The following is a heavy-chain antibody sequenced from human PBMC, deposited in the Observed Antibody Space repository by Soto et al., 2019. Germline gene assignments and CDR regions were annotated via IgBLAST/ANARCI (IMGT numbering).Heavy chain of an antibody. V-gene: IGHV3-53*01. D-gene: IGHD5-18*01. J-gene: IGHJ6*02. CDR2: IYSGGGT. CDR1: GFTVTSGS. CDR3: ARDATQYSYSTSYYYGMDV. Sequence: GGSLRLSCAASGFTVTSGSMSWVRQAPGRGLEWVSVIYSGGGTYYAGSVRGRFTISRDNSKNTLCLQMNSLRAEDTAVYYCARDATQYSYSTSYYYGMDVWGQGTTVTVSS.